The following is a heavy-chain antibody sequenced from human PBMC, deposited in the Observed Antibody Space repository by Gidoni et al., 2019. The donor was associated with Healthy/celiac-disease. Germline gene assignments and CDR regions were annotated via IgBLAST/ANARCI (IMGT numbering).Heavy chain of an antibody. CDR1: GGSISSSSYY. Sequence: QLQLQESGPGLVKPSAPPSLTCTVPGGSISSSSYYRGRIRPSPGKGLEWIGSIYYSGSTYYNPSLKSRVTISVDTSKNQFSLKLSSVTAADTAVYYCARREGLWLVWGQGTLVTVSS. CDR3: ARREGLWLV. D-gene: IGHD5-18*01. V-gene: IGHV4-39*01. J-gene: IGHJ4*02. CDR2: IYYSGST.